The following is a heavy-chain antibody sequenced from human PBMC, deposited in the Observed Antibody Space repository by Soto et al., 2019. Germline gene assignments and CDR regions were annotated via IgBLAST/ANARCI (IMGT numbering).Heavy chain of an antibody. V-gene: IGHV3-23*01. Sequence: EVQLLESGGGLVQPGGSLRLSCAASGFTFSSYAMSWVRQAPGKGLEWVSAISGSGGRTYYADSVKGRFTISRDNSKNTRYLQMYSLRAEDTAVYYCAKVRRVSSSWPYYWCQGTLVTVSS. CDR1: GFTFSSYA. J-gene: IGHJ4*02. CDR2: ISGSGGRT. CDR3: AKVRRVSSSWPYY. D-gene: IGHD6-13*01.